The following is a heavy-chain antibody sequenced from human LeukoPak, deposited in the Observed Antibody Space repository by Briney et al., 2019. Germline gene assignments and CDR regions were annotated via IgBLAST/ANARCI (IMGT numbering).Heavy chain of an antibody. CDR2: IYHSGST. V-gene: IGHV4-30-2*01. D-gene: IGHD5-24*01. J-gene: IGHJ4*02. CDR1: GGSISSGGYY. Sequence: SETLSLTCTVSGGSISSGGYYWSWIRQPPGKGLEWIGYIYHSGSTYYNPSLKSRVTISVDRSKNQFSLKLSSVTAADTAVYYCAVGWPIDYWGQGTLVTVSS. CDR3: AVGWPIDY.